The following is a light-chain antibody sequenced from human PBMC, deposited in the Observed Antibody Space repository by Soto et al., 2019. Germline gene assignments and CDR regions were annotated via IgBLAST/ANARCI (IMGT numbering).Light chain of an antibody. V-gene: IGKV3-20*01. CDR3: QQYGRSPGLFT. CDR1: QSVSNTY. Sequence: EIVLTQSPGTLSLSPGERATLSCRASQSVSNTYLAWYQQKPGQAPRLLIYDASSRATGIPGRFSGSGSGTDFTLTISRLAPEDFAVYYCQQYGRSPGLFTFGPGTKVDIK. CDR2: DAS. J-gene: IGKJ3*01.